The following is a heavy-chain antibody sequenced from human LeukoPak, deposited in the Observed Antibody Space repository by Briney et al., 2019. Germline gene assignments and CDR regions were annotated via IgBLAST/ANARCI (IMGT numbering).Heavy chain of an antibody. CDR3: ARAEVKLYNQRRYYLDY. Sequence: SETLSLTCAVSGGSSTGYYWSWIRQPPGKGLEWIGEINHSGSTNYNPSLKSRVTISVDTSKNQFSLKLSSVTAADTAVYYCARAEVKLYNQRRYYLDYWGQGTLVTVSS. D-gene: IGHD3-16*02. CDR1: GGSSTGYY. CDR2: INHSGST. V-gene: IGHV4-34*01. J-gene: IGHJ4*02.